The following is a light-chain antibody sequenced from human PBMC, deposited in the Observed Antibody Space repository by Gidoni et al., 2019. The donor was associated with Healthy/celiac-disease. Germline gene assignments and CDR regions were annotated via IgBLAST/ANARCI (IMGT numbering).Light chain of an antibody. J-gene: IGKJ1*01. CDR3: QQWT. Sequence: IVLTQSPGTLSLSPGERATRACRASQSVSSRYLAWYQQKPGQAPMLSIYGASNRATGIPDRFSGSGSGTDFTLTISRLEPEDFAVYYCQQWTFGQGTKVEIK. V-gene: IGKV3-20*01. CDR2: GAS. CDR1: QSVSSRY.